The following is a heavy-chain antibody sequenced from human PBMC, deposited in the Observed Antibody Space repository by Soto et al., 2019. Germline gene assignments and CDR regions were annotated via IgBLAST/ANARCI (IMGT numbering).Heavy chain of an antibody. J-gene: IGHJ4*02. V-gene: IGHV3-7*01. CDR3: VCGGNYFIY. D-gene: IGHD3-16*01. CDR2: MDHDGSET. CDR1: GFTFSTYW. Sequence: EVQLVESGGGLVQPGGSLRLSCAASGFTFSTYWMTWVRQPPGKGLEWVANMDHDGSETYYVDSVRGRLTVSTDKANNSLYLQMNSLRVEDTAVYYCVCGGNYFIYWGQGTLVTVSP.